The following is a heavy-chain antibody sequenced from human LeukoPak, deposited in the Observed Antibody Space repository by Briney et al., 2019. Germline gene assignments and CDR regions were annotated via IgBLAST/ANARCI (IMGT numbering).Heavy chain of an antibody. CDR2: ISYDGSNK. CDR1: GFTFSSYG. Sequence: GRSLRLSRAASGFTFSSYGMHWVRQAPGKGLEWVAVISYDGSNKYYADSVKGRFTISRDNSKNTLYLQMNSLRAEDTAVYYCAKDKWSGWSNFDYWGQGTLVTVSS. J-gene: IGHJ4*02. D-gene: IGHD6-19*01. CDR3: AKDKWSGWSNFDY. V-gene: IGHV3-30*18.